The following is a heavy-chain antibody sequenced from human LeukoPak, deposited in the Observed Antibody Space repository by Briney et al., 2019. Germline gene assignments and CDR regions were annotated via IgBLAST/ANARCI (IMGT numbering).Heavy chain of an antibody. D-gene: IGHD1-26*01. J-gene: IGHJ4*02. V-gene: IGHV3-21*03. CDR3: AKPSGNCVDY. CDR2: ISSSSSYI. Sequence: PGGSLRLSCAASGFTFSSYSMNWVRQAPGKGLEWVSSISSSSSYIYYADSVKGRFTISRDNSKNTLFLQLNSLRPDDTGVYFCAKPSGNCVDYWGQGTLVTVSS. CDR1: GFTFSSYS.